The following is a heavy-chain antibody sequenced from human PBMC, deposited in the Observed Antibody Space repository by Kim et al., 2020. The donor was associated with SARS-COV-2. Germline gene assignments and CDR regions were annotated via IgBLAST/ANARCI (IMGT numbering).Heavy chain of an antibody. J-gene: IGHJ4*02. V-gene: IGHV3-66*01. Sequence: GGSLRLSCVVSGFTVSSDYMSWVRQAPGKGLEWVSVIYSGDSGGSSYYADSVKGRLTISRDSSKNTLYLQMNSLRAEDTAVYYCASTHRAPYYFDYWGQG. CDR1: GFTVSSDY. CDR2: IYSGDSGGSS. CDR3: ASTHRAPYYFDY.